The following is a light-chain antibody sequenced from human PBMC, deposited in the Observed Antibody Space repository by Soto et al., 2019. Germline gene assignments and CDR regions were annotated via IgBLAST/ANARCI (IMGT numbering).Light chain of an antibody. J-gene: IGKJ1*01. CDR3: QQYNTYPWT. CDR1: QSISSW. CDR2: DAS. Sequence: DIRMTQSPSTVSASVGDRVTIPCRASQSISSWLAWYQQKPGKAPKLLIYDASSLESGVPSRFSGSGSGTEFTLTISSLQPDDFATYYCQQYNTYPWTFGQGTKVDIK. V-gene: IGKV1-5*01.